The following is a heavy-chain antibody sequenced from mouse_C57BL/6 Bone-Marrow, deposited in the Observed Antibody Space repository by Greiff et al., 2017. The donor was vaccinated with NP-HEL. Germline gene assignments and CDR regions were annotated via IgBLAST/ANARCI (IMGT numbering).Heavy chain of an antibody. Sequence: VQLQQSGPELVKPGASVKIPCKASGYTFTDYNMDWVKQSHGQSLEWIGDINPNNGGTIYNQKFKGKATLTVDKSSSTAYMELRSLTSEDTAVYYCARREYYGSSYEDFDYWGQGTTLTVSS. CDR1: GYTFTDYN. CDR3: ARREYYGSSYEDFDY. D-gene: IGHD1-1*01. J-gene: IGHJ2*01. V-gene: IGHV1-18*01. CDR2: INPNNGGT.